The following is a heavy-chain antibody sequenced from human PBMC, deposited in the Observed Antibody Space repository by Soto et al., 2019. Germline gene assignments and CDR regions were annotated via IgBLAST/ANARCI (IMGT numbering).Heavy chain of an antibody. CDR1: GFTFSSYA. V-gene: IGHV3-23*01. CDR2: ISGSGGST. J-gene: IGHJ6*02. D-gene: IGHD3-3*01. CDR3: ASQKGYDFWSGLGTLYYYYYGLDV. Sequence: GGSLRLSCAASGFTFSSYAMSWVRQAPGKGLEWVSAISGSGGSTYYADSVKGRFTISRDNSKNTLYLQMNSLRAEDTAVYYCASQKGYDFWSGLGTLYYYYYGLDVWGQGTTVTVSS.